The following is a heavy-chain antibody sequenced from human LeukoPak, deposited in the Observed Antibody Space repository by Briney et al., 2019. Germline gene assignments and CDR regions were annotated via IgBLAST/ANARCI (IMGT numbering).Heavy chain of an antibody. CDR1: GYTFTSYG. CDR2: ISAYNGNT. Sequence: GASVKVSCKASGYTFTSYGISGVRQAPGQGLEWMGWISAYNGNTNYAQKLQGRVTMTTDTSTSTAYMELRSLRSDDTAVYYCARFPKYSGSYFVRPHPSDYWGQGTLVTVSS. J-gene: IGHJ4*02. CDR3: ARFPKYSGSYFVRPHPSDY. D-gene: IGHD1-26*01. V-gene: IGHV1-18*01.